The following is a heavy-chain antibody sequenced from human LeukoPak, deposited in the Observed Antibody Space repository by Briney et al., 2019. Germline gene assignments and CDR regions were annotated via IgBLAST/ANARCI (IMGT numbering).Heavy chain of an antibody. V-gene: IGHV4-30-4*01. CDR3: AREGPGTRSWNDAFDI. Sequence: SQTLSLTCTVSGGSISSGDYYWSWIRRPPGKGLEWIGYIYYSGSTYYNPSLKSRVTISVDTSKNQFSLKLSSVTAADTAVYYCAREGPGTRSWNDAFDIWGQGTMVTVSS. J-gene: IGHJ3*02. D-gene: IGHD3-10*01. CDR2: IYYSGST. CDR1: GGSISSGDYY.